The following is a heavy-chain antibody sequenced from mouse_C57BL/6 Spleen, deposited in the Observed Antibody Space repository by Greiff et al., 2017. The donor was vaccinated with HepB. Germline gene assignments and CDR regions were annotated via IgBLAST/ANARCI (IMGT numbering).Heavy chain of an antibody. CDR3: ARDYGQGMDY. D-gene: IGHD1-1*01. CDR2: ISSGSSTI. V-gene: IGHV5-17*01. Sequence: EVKLVESGGGLVKPGGSLKLSCAASGFTFSDYGMHWVRQAPEKGLEWVAYISSGSSTIYYADTVKGRFTISRDNAKNTLFLQMTSLRSEDTAMYYCARDYGQGMDYWGQGTSVTVSS. J-gene: IGHJ4*01. CDR1: GFTFSDYG.